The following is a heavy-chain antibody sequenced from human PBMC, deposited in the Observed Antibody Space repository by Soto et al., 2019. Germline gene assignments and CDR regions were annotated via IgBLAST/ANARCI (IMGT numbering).Heavy chain of an antibody. D-gene: IGHD6-6*01. Sequence: ASVKVSCKASGYTFNGYYMHWVRQDQGQGLEWMGWINPNSGGTNYAQKFQGWVTMTRDTSISTAYMELSRLRSDDTAVYYCARDAVSSSSNWFDPWGQGTLVTVSS. J-gene: IGHJ5*02. V-gene: IGHV1-2*04. CDR1: GYTFNGYY. CDR2: INPNSGGT. CDR3: ARDAVSSSSNWFDP.